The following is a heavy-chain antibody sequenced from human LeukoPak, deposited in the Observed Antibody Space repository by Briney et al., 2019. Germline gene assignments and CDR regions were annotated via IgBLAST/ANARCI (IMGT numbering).Heavy chain of an antibody. CDR3: TKGGSYAPLDY. D-gene: IGHD1-26*01. Sequence: GGSLRLFCAASGFIFSSSAMTWVRQAPGKGLEWVSAIRGTGGSTVCADSVKGRLTISRDNSKNTLYLQMSSLRDEDTAIYYCTKGGSYAPLDYWGQGTLVTVSS. J-gene: IGHJ4*02. CDR1: GFIFSSSA. V-gene: IGHV3-23*01. CDR2: IRGTGGST.